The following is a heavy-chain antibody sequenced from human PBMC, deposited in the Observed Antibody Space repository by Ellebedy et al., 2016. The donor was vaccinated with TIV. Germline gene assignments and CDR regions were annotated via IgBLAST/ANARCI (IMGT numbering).Heavy chain of an antibody. Sequence: SETLSLTCTVSGGSISPYYWSWIRQSPGKGLEWIGYISYSGSTNYNPSLKSRVTISVNTSQNEFSLKLTSVTAAETAVFYCARHRNIVVVTGHWYFDLWGRGTLVTVSS. J-gene: IGHJ2*01. V-gene: IGHV4-59*08. D-gene: IGHD2-21*02. CDR2: ISYSGST. CDR3: ARHRNIVVVTGHWYFDL. CDR1: GGSISPYY.